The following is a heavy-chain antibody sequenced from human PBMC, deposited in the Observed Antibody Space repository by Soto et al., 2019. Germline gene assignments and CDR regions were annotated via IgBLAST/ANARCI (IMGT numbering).Heavy chain of an antibody. J-gene: IGHJ4*02. V-gene: IGHV1-3*05. Sequence: QVQLVQSGAEEKKPGASVKVSCKASGYTFTSYAMHWVRQAPGQRLEWMGWINAGNGNTKYSQKFQGRVTITRDTSASTAYMELSSLRSEDTAVYYCARDALYYDYVWGSYRYTRINWFDYWGQGTLVTVSS. D-gene: IGHD3-16*02. CDR1: GYTFTSYA. CDR2: INAGNGNT. CDR3: ARDALYYDYVWGSYRYTRINWFDY.